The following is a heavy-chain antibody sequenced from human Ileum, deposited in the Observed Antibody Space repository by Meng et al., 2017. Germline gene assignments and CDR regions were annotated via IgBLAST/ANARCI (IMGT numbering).Heavy chain of an antibody. J-gene: IGHJ4*02. CDR1: GGSISSSVYS. CDR3: ASSTSGPELNY. V-gene: IGHV4-30-2*01. D-gene: IGHD2/OR15-2a*01. Sequence: HPQLQESGSGLVTPSQTLSLTCTVPGGSISSSVYSWTWIRQPPGKGLEWIGYIYQVGSNNYNPSLKSRVTIFVDTSKNQFSLKLTSVTAADTAVYYCASSTSGPELNYWGQGTLVTVSS. CDR2: IYQVGSN.